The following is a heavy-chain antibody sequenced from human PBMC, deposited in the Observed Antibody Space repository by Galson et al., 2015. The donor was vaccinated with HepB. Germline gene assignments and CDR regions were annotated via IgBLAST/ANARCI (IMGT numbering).Heavy chain of an antibody. Sequence: SLRLSCAASGFTFSSYAMSWVRQAPGKGLEWVSAISGSGGSTYYADSVKGRFTISRDNSKNTLYLQMNSLRAEDTAVYYCAKGHPYGARLPKATRYFDYWGQGTLVTVSS. CDR3: AKGHPYGARLPKATRYFDY. CDR1: GFTFSSYA. V-gene: IGHV3-23*01. CDR2: ISGSGGST. J-gene: IGHJ4*02. D-gene: IGHD4-17*01.